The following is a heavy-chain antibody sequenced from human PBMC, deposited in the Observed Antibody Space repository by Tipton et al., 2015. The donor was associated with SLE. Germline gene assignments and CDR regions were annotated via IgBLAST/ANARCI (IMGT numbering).Heavy chain of an antibody. Sequence: LSCTVSGGSISSGGYYWSWIRQHPGKGLEWIGYIYYSGSTYYNPSLKSRVTISVDTSKNQFSLKLSSVTAADTAVYYCARGRRSIAARRGPAFDYWGQGTLVTVSS. J-gene: IGHJ4*02. V-gene: IGHV4-31*03. CDR2: IYYSGST. D-gene: IGHD6-6*01. CDR3: ARGRRSIAARRGPAFDY. CDR1: GGSISSGGYY.